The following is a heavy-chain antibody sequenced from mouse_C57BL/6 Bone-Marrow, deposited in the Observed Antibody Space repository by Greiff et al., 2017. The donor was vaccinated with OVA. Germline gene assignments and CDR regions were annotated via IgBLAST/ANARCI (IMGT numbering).Heavy chain of an antibody. J-gene: IGHJ3*01. CDR3: ARRGLTVAY. Sequence: QVQLKESGAELARPGASVKLSCKASGYTFTSYGISWVKQRTGQGLEWIGEIYPRSGNTYYNEKFKGKATLTADKSSSTAYMELRSLTSEDSAVYFCARRGLTVAYWGQGTLVTVSA. D-gene: IGHD4-1*01. CDR2: IYPRSGNT. CDR1: GYTFTSYG. V-gene: IGHV1-81*01.